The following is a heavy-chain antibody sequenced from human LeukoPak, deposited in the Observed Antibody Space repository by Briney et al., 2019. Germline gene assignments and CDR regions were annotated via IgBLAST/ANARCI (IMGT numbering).Heavy chain of an antibody. Sequence: ASVKVSCKASGYTFTSYGISWVRQAPGQGLEWMGWISAYNGNTNYAQKLQGRVTMTTDTSTSTAYMELRSLRSDDTAVYYCARGSHDYGDYFMLPFDYWGQGTLVTVSS. D-gene: IGHD4-17*01. CDR2: ISAYNGNT. J-gene: IGHJ4*02. V-gene: IGHV1-18*01. CDR3: ARGSHDYGDYFMLPFDY. CDR1: GYTFTSYG.